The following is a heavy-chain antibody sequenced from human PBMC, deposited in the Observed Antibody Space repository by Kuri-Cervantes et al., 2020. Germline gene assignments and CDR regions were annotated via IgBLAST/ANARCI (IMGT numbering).Heavy chain of an antibody. J-gene: IGHJ4*02. CDR3: ARTYYYDSSGYYPGGFDY. CDR2: IYHSGRT. Sequence: SETLALTCAVSGYSISSGYYWGWIRQPPGKGLEWIGSIYHSGRTYYNPSLKSRVTISVDTSKNQFSLKLSSVTAADTAVYYCARTYYYDSSGYYPGGFDYWGQGTLVTVSS. D-gene: IGHD3-22*01. CDR1: GYSISSGYY. V-gene: IGHV4-38-2*01.